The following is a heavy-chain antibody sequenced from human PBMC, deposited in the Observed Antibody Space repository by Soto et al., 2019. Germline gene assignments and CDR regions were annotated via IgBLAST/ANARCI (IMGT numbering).Heavy chain of an antibody. D-gene: IGHD7-27*01. CDR1: GFTFSSYA. V-gene: IGHV3-23*01. Sequence: GGSLRLSCAASGFTFSSYAMSWVRQAPGKGLEWVSAISGSGGSTYYADSVKGRFTISRDNSKNTLYLQMNSLRAEDTVVCYCAKEGNWGGYFDYWGQGTLVTVSS. CDR2: ISGSGGST. J-gene: IGHJ4*02. CDR3: AKEGNWGGYFDY.